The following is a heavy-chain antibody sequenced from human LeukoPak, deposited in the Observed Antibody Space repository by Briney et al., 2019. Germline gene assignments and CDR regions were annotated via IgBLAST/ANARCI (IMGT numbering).Heavy chain of an antibody. V-gene: IGHV4-39*07. CDR2: IYYSGST. D-gene: IGHD3-22*01. J-gene: IGHJ3*02. CDR1: GGSISSSSYY. Sequence: SETLSLTCTVSGGSISSSSYYWGWIRQPPGKGLEWIGSIYYSGSTYYNPSLKSRVTISVDTSKNQFSLKLSSVTAADTAVYYCARDHTFYDSSGYYFPYDAFDIWGQGTMVTVSS. CDR3: ARDHTFYDSSGYYFPYDAFDI.